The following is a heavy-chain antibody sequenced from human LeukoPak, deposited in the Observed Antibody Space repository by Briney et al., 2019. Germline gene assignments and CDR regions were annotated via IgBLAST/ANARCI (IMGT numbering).Heavy chain of an antibody. CDR3: ASDPRYCSSTSCLGSYYYYYYGMDV. Sequence: GASVKVSCKASGGTFSSYAISWVRQAPGQGLEWMGGIIPIFGTANYAQKFQGRVTITADESTSTAYMELSSLRSEDTAVYYCASDPRYCSSTSCLGSYYYYYYGMDVWGRGTTVTVSS. CDR1: GGTFSSYA. CDR2: IIPIFGTA. D-gene: IGHD2-2*01. J-gene: IGHJ6*02. V-gene: IGHV1-69*13.